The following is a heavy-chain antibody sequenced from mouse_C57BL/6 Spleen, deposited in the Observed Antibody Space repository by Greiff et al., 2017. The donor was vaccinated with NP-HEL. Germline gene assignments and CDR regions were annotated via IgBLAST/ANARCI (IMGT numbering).Heavy chain of an antibody. V-gene: IGHV3-1*01. J-gene: IGHJ3*01. CDR1: GYSITSGYD. CDR2: ISYSGST. Sequence: EVQLVESGPGMVKPSQSLSLTCTVTGYSITSGYDWHWIRHFPGNKLEWMGYISYSGSTNYNPSLKSRISITHDTSKNHFFLKLNSVTTEDTATYYCARGAYDYDLAYWGQGTLVTVSA. CDR3: ARGAYDYDLAY. D-gene: IGHD2-4*01.